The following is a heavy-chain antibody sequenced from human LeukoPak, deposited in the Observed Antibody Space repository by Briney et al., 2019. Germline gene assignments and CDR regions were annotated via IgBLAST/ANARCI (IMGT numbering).Heavy chain of an antibody. CDR2: IYTNGCT. J-gene: IGHJ6*03. V-gene: IGHV4-61*02. CDR1: GGSISSGSYY. CDR3: XXXXXXPGTSYYYMDV. D-gene: IGHD1-1*01. Sequence: TXTVXGGSISSGSYYWSWIRQPGGKGLEWIGRIYTNGCTNYNSSLKSQITISVDTSKNPYSLDLSCVTAAATAVYXXXXXXXXPGTSYYYMDVWGKGTTVTVSS.